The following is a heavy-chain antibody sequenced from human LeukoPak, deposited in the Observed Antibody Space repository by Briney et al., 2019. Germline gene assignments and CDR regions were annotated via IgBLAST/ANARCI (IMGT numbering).Heavy chain of an antibody. CDR2: TIPFFGTT. CDR3: ARDPSHLPYYYYGMDV. J-gene: IGHJ6*02. Sequence: SVKVSCKASGGTCSSSPISWVRQAPGQGLEWMGGTIPFFGTTIYAQKFQGRVTITADESTSTAYMELSSLRSEDTAVYYCARDPSHLPYYYYGMDVWGQGTTVTVSS. D-gene: IGHD3-3*02. CDR1: GGTCSSSP. V-gene: IGHV1-69*13.